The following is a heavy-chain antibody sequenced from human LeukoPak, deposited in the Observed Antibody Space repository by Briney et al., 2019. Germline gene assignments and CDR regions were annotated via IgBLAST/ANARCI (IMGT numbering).Heavy chain of an antibody. D-gene: IGHD4-17*01. CDR2: IYTSGST. CDR3: ARVAYGDYYFDY. V-gene: IGHV4-4*07. Sequence: SETLSLTCTVSAGSISSYYWSWLRQPAGKGLEWIGRIYTSGSTNYNPPLKSRVNMSIDTSKNQFSLKLSSVTAADTAVYYCARVAYGDYYFDYWGQGTLVTVSS. CDR1: AGSISSYY. J-gene: IGHJ4*02.